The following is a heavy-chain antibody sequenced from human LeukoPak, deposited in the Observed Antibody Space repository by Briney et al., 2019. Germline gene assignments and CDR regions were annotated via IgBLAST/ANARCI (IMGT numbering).Heavy chain of an antibody. CDR3: ASSRSTDYFDY. J-gene: IGHJ4*02. D-gene: IGHD2-2*01. CDR2: IYYSGST. V-gene: IGHV4-38-2*02. Sequence: PSETLSLTCTVSGYSISSGYYWGWIRSPPGKGLEWIGSIYYSGSTYYNPSLKSRVAISVDTSKNQFSLKLSSVTAADTAVYYCASSRSTDYFDYWGQGTLVTVSS. CDR1: GYSISSGYY.